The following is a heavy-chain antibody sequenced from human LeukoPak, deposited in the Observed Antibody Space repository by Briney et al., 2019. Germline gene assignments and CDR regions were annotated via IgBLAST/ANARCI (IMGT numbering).Heavy chain of an antibody. CDR1: GYTFTGYY. CDR2: INPNSGGT. V-gene: IGHV1-2*02. CDR3: ARVPGIWSGYSYFAY. D-gene: IGHD3-3*01. J-gene: IGHJ4*02. Sequence: RASVKVSCEASGYTFTGYYMHWVRQAPGQGLEWMGWINPNSGGTNYAQKFQGRVTMTRDTSISTAYMELSRLRSDDTAVYYCARVPGIWSGYSYFAYWGQGSLVTVSS.